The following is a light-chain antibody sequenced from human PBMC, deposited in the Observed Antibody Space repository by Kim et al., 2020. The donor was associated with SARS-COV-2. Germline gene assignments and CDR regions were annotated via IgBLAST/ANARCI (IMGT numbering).Light chain of an antibody. CDR2: GKN. V-gene: IGLV3-19*01. CDR3: NSRDNSGDHVV. CDR1: SLRTYY. J-gene: IGLJ2*01. Sequence: SSELTQDPAVSVALGPTVKITCQGDSLRTYYATWYQQKPGQAPIVVIYGKNNRPSGIPDRFSGSSSGNTASLTVTGAQAVDEADYYCNSRDNSGDHVVFGGGTQLTVL.